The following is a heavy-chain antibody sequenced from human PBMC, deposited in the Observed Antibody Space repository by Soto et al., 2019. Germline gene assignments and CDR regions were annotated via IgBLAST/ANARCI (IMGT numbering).Heavy chain of an antibody. Sequence: QVQLVQSGAEVKKPGSSVKISCKASGGTFRTNAFSWVRQAPGQGLEWMGGIIPIFPAPDYAPKFQGRVTITADESTTTTYMELSSLRSKDPATYYCARDKDRQQLGGNYYYIMDVWAKGPRSPSP. V-gene: IGHV1-69*12. CDR3: ARDKDRQQLGGNYYYIMDV. CDR2: IIPIFPAP. CDR1: GGTFRTNA. J-gene: IGHJ6*02. D-gene: IGHD3-3*02.